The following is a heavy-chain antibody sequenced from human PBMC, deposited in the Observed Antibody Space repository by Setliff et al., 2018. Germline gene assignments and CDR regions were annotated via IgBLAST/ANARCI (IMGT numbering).Heavy chain of an antibody. J-gene: IGHJ6*03. CDR3: ASIDWGENFYNTDV. D-gene: IGHD7-27*01. Sequence: GGSLRLSCTVYGFNFNKYWMYWVRQVPGKGLVWVSRINPDGSITNYADSVRGRFTISRDNAKNTLYLQMNSLRAEDTAVYFCASIDWGENFYNTDVWGKGTTVTVSS. V-gene: IGHV3-74*01. CDR2: INPDGSIT. CDR1: GFNFNKYW.